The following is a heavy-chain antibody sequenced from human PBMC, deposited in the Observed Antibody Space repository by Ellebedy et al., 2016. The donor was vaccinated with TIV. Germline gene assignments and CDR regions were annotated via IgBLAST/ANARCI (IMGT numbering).Heavy chain of an antibody. J-gene: IGHJ3*02. CDR2: IYPGDSDT. D-gene: IGHD3-10*01. CDR3: ARRGITMVRGEVYAFDI. CDR1: GYSFTSYW. Sequence: GESLKISCKGSGYSFTSYWIGWVRQMPGKGLEWMGIIYPGDSDTNYSPSFQGHVTISADKSISTAYLQWSSLKASDTAMYYCARRGITMVRGEVYAFDIWGQGTMVTVSS. V-gene: IGHV5-51*01.